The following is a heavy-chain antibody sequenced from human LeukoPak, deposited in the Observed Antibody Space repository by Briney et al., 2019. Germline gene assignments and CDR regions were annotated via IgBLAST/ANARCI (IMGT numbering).Heavy chain of an antibody. Sequence: GGSLRLSCAASGFTFRTDAMSWVRQAPGKGPEWVSGISDSGDGTYYAESVKGRFTISRDNSKNTVFLQMNSLRADDTAKYYCAKDKAPGSWHTPSDFWGQGTLVTVSS. D-gene: IGHD6-13*01. V-gene: IGHV3-23*01. CDR3: AKDKAPGSWHTPSDF. CDR2: ISDSGDGT. CDR1: GFTFRTDA. J-gene: IGHJ4*02.